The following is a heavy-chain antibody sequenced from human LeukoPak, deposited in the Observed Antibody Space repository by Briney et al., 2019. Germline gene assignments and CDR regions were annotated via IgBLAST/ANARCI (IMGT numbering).Heavy chain of an antibody. CDR3: ARRWGNIVGVTYEY. J-gene: IGHJ4*02. CDR1: GGSITSVSHY. CDR2: IYYTGSI. D-gene: IGHD3-16*01. V-gene: IGHV4-39*01. Sequence: PSETLSLTCTISGGSITSVSHYWGWIRQPPGKGLEWIGDIYYTGSIYYSPSLRSRVTMSVHTSENQFSLRLNSVTAVDTAVYYCARRWGNIVGVTYEYWGQGTLVTVSS.